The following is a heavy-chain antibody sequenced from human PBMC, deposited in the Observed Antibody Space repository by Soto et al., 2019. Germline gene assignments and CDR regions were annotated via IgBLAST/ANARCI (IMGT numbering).Heavy chain of an antibody. CDR2: IYYSGST. D-gene: IGHD3-22*01. CDR3: ARTLYYYDSSGYYQNWFDP. CDR1: GGSISSSSYY. J-gene: IGHJ5*02. V-gene: IGHV4-39*01. Sequence: SETLSLTCTVSGGSISSSSYYWGWIRQPPGKGLEWIGSIYYSGSTYYNPSLKSRVTISVDTSKNQFSLKLSSVTAADTAVYYCARTLYYYDSSGYYQNWFDPWGQGTLVTVSS.